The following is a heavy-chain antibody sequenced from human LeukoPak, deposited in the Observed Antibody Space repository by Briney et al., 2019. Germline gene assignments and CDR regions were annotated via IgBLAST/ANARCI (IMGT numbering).Heavy chain of an antibody. CDR3: AKELSGYGDSRLFDY. V-gene: IGHV3-23*01. CDR2: ISGSGGST. CDR1: GFTFSSYA. D-gene: IGHD4-17*01. J-gene: IGHJ4*02. Sequence: PGGSLRLSCAASGFTFSSYAMSWVRQAPGKGVEWVSAISGSGGSTYYADSVKGRFTISRDNSKNTLYLQMNSLRAEDTAVYYCAKELSGYGDSRLFDYWGQGTLVTVSS.